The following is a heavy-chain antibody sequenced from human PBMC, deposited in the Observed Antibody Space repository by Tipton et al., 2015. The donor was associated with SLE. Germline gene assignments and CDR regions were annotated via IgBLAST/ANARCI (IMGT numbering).Heavy chain of an antibody. CDR3: ARRGAGRNYFYYGMDV. CDR2: IYYSGN. Sequence: GLVKPSETLSLTCSVSGGSISSSSYYWDWIRQPPGKGLEWIGSIYYSGNNYKTSLKSRVTISVDTSKMQFSLKLSSVTAADTAVYYCARRGAGRNYFYYGMDVWGQGTTVTVSS. D-gene: IGHD6-19*01. V-gene: IGHV4-39*01. J-gene: IGHJ6*02. CDR1: GGSISSSSYY.